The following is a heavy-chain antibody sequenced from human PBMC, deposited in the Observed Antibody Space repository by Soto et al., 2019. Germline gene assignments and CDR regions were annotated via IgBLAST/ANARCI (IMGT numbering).Heavy chain of an antibody. Sequence: GASVKVSYKASGYTFTSYGFSWVRQAPGQGLEWMGWISAYNGNTNYAQKLQGRVTTTTDTSTSTAYMELRSLRSDDTAVYYCATDSSQAYMGYWGQGTLVTVSS. CDR2: ISAYNGNT. CDR1: GYTFTSYG. CDR3: ATDSSQAYMGY. D-gene: IGHD2-2*01. V-gene: IGHV1-18*01. J-gene: IGHJ4*02.